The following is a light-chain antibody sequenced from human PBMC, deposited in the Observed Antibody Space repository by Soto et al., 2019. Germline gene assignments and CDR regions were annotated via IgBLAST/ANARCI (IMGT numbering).Light chain of an antibody. CDR1: SSNIGAGYD. CDR3: QSYDSILSGDV. V-gene: IGLV1-40*01. CDR2: GNS. Sequence: QSVLRQPPSVSGAPGQRVTISCTGSSSNIGAGYDVYWYQQLPGTAPKLLIYGNSNRPSGVPDRFSGSKSGTSASLAITGLQAEDEADYYCQSYDSILSGDVFGTGTQLTVL. J-gene: IGLJ1*01.